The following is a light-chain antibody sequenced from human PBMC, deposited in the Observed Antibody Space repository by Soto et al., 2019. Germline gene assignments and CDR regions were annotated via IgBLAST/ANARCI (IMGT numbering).Light chain of an antibody. Sequence: DIQMTQSPSTLSASVGDRVTITCRASQSISSRLAWYLQKPGKAPKLLIYDASSLKSGVPSRFSSSGSWTEVTLIISCLQHDEFATYYCRQYNSYSLTFGQGTKVEIK. J-gene: IGKJ1*01. CDR3: RQYNSYSLT. CDR2: DAS. V-gene: IGKV1-5*01. CDR1: QSISSR.